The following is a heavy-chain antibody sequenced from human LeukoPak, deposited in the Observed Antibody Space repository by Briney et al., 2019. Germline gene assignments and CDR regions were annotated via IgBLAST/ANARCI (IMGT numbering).Heavy chain of an antibody. CDR1: GYTFTNYW. CDR3: ARGDSSTWYEF. CDR2: IHPGTSET. Sequence: GESLKISCKASGYTFTNYWIAWVRQMSGKGLEWMALIHPGTSETRYSPSFQGQVTVSADKSINTAYLQWTSLKASDTAMYYCARGDSSTWYEFWGQGTLVTVSS. D-gene: IGHD6-13*01. V-gene: IGHV5-51*01. J-gene: IGHJ5*01.